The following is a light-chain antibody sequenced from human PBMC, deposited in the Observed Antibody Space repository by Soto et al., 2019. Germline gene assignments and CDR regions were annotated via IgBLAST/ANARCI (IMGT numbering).Light chain of an antibody. J-gene: IGKJ1*01. Sequence: EIVMTQSPATLSVSPGDRITLSCRASQSVSTNLAWYQQKPGQAPRLLIYHASTRATGVPARFGGSGSGTEFTLTISSLQSEDFALYYCQQYNDWPRLTFGQGTKVEIK. V-gene: IGKV3-15*01. CDR2: HAS. CDR3: QQYNDWPRLT. CDR1: QSVSTN.